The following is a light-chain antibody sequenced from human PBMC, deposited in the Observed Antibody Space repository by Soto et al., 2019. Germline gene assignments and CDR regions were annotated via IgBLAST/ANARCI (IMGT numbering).Light chain of an antibody. CDR2: GTF. CDR1: QRIATW. J-gene: IGKJ5*01. CDR3: QQTFITPIT. V-gene: IGKV1-39*01. Sequence: DIPVTQSPSTLAASVGDRVTITCRASQRIATWLAWYQQKPEKVPKLLIYGTFNLQSGVPSRFSGSGSGTDFALTINSLQPEDFATYYCQQTFITPITFGQGTRLENK.